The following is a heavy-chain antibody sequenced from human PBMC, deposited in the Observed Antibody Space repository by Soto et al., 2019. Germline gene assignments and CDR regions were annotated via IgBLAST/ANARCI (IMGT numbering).Heavy chain of an antibody. J-gene: IGHJ6*02. CDR1: GGSISSSNW. D-gene: IGHD3-10*01. Sequence: QVQLQESGPGLVKPSGTLSLTCAVSGGSISSSNWWSWVRQPPGKGMEWIGEIYHSGRTNYNPPLKSRVTISVAKSTNPFPLKLSSVTAADTAVYCCARVTGHYYYGMDVWGQGTTVTVSS. CDR3: ARVTGHYYYGMDV. V-gene: IGHV4-4*01. CDR2: IYHSGRT.